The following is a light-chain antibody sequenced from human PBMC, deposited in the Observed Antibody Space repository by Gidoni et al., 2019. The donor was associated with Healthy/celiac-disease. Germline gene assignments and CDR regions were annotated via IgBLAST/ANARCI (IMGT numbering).Light chain of an antibody. CDR1: HSISIW. CDR2: KAS. V-gene: IGKV1-5*03. J-gene: IGKJ4*01. Sequence: DIQMTQSPSTLSASVGDSVTITCRASHSISIWLAWYQQKPGKAPKLLISKASTLESGVPSRFSGSGSGTEFTLTVSSLQPDDFATYYCQQFSNYPLTFGGGTHLEIK. CDR3: QQFSNYPLT.